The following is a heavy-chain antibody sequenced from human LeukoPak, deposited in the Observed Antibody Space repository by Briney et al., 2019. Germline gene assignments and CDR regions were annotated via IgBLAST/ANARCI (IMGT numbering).Heavy chain of an antibody. CDR1: GYTFTSYD. CDR2: INPNSGGT. J-gene: IGHJ3*02. CDR3: ARAGVWDYSDSSGYHNAAFDI. Sequence: ASVKVSCKASGYTFTSYDINWVRQATGQGLEWMGWINPNSGGTNYAQKLQGRVTMTRDTSISTAYMELSRLRSDDTAVYYCARAGVWDYSDSSGYHNAAFDIWGQGTMVTVSS. V-gene: IGHV1-2*02. D-gene: IGHD3-22*01.